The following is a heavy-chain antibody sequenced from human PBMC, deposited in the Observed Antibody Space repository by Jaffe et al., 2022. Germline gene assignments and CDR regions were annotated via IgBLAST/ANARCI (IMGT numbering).Heavy chain of an antibody. D-gene: IGHD6-13*01. CDR3: AKSRRPLVAAGHYYFDF. CDR1: GYNFNDYY. Sequence: QVQLVQSGAVVKKPGASVNVSCKTSGYNFNDYYVHWVRQAPGQGPQWMGRINPNSGVTNYAQTFQGRVTMTRDTSITTAYMELRTLRSDDTAIYYCAKSRRPLVAAGHYYFDFWGQGSLVTVSS. J-gene: IGHJ4*02. V-gene: IGHV1-2*06. CDR2: INPNSGVT.